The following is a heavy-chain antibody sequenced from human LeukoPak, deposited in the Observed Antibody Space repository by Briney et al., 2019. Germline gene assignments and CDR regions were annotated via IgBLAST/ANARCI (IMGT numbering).Heavy chain of an antibody. J-gene: IGHJ3*02. V-gene: IGHV3-30*02. D-gene: IGHD1-26*01. CDR2: IRFDGSDK. CDR3: ARSGSPTEGDAFDI. Sequence: GGSLRLSCAASGFTFSSYGMNWVRQVPGKGLEWVAFIRFDGSDKYYADSVKGRFTISRDSSKNTLYLQMNSLRAEDTAVYYCARSGSPTEGDAFDIWGQGTMVTVSS. CDR1: GFTFSSYG.